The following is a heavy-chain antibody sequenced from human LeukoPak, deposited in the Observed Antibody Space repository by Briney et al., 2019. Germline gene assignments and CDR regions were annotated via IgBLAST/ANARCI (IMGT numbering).Heavy chain of an antibody. J-gene: IGHJ4*02. CDR1: GFTFGDYA. V-gene: IGHV3-49*04. CDR2: IRSKAYGGTT. CDR3: TRDPIAVAGTAIDY. D-gene: IGHD6-19*01. Sequence: GGSLRLSCTASGFTFGDYAMSWVRQAPGKGLEWGGFIRSKAYGGTTEYAASVKGRFTISRDDSKSIAYLQMNSLKTEDTAVYYCTRDPIAVAGTAIDYWGQGTLVTVSS.